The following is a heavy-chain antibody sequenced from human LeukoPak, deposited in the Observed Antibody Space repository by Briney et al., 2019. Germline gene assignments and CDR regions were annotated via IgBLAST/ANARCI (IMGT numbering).Heavy chain of an antibody. CDR3: AKRGVVIRVILVGFHKQAYYFES. CDR1: GITLSNYG. Sequence: AGGSLRLSCVVSGITLSNYGMSWVRQAPGEGLEWVAGISDSGGTTNYADSVKGRFTVSRDNPKNTLYLQMNSLRAEDTAVYFCAKRGVVIRVILVGFHKQAYYFESWGQGVLVTVSS. J-gene: IGHJ4*02. D-gene: IGHD3-22*01. CDR2: ISDSGGTT. V-gene: IGHV3-23*01.